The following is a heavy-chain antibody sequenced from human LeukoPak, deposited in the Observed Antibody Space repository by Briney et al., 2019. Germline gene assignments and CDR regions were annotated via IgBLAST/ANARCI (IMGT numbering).Heavy chain of an antibody. CDR1: GFTFDDYA. Sequence: PGGSLRLSCASSGFTFDDYAMYWVRQAPGKGLEWVSLISGDGGSTYYADSVKGRFTISRDNSKNSLFLQMNSLRTEDTALYYCVKAGGGYTNYYFDSWGQGTLVTVSS. CDR3: VKAGGGYTNYYFDS. J-gene: IGHJ4*02. V-gene: IGHV3-43*02. CDR2: ISGDGGST. D-gene: IGHD4-11*01.